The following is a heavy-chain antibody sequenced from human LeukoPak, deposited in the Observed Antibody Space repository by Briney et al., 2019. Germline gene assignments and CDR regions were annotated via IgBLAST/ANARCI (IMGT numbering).Heavy chain of an antibody. CDR1: GGSISSGSYY. CDR2: IYTSGST. CDR3: ARGSIAAAGTLVDF. V-gene: IGHV4-61*02. Sequence: PSETLSLTCTVSGGSISSGSYYWSWIRQPAGKGLEWIGRIYTSGSTNYNPSLKSRVTVSVDTSKNQFSLKLSSVTAADTAVYYCARGSIAAAGTLVDFWGQGTLVTVSS. D-gene: IGHD6-13*01. J-gene: IGHJ4*02.